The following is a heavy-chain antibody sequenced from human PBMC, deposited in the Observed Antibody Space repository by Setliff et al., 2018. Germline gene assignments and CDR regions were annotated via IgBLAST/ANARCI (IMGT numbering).Heavy chain of an antibody. V-gene: IGHV4-61*09. CDR3: ARDPWQWLTTFTSAEYFQH. CDR1: GGSISSGSYY. D-gene: IGHD6-19*01. Sequence: SETLSLTCTVSGGSISSGSYYWNWIRQPAEKGLEWIGHIQTIGSTNYNPSLRSRVTISVDTSKNQFSLTLSSVTAADTAVYYCARDPWQWLTTFTSAEYFQHWGQGTLVTVSS. CDR2: IQTIGST. J-gene: IGHJ1*01.